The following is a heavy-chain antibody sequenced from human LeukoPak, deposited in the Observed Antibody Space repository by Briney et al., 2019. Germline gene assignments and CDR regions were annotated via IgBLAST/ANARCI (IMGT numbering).Heavy chain of an antibody. J-gene: IGHJ4*02. CDR2: TSGSGGST. CDR3: AKGEDGYNFDY. Sequence: GGSLRLSCAASGFTVSSNYMSWVRQAPGKGLEWVSATSGSGGSTYYADSVKGRFTISRDNSKNTLYLQMNSLRAEDTAVYYCAKGEDGYNFDYWGQGTLVTVSS. D-gene: IGHD5-24*01. CDR1: GFTVSSNY. V-gene: IGHV3-23*01.